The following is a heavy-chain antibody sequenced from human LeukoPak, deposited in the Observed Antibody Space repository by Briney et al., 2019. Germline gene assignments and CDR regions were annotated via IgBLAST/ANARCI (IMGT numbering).Heavy chain of an antibody. J-gene: IGHJ6*04. CDR2: IYSSGST. D-gene: IGHD3-16*01. V-gene: IGHV4-4*09. CDR3: ARFTYTTRPSDV. CDR1: NGSISGYY. Sequence: SETLSLTCSVSNGSISGYYWSWIRQPPGQTLEWIGYIYSSGSTNYNPSLQGRVTMSVDTSMNQFSLRLSSVTAADTAIYYCARFTYTTRPSDVWGKGTTVTVSS.